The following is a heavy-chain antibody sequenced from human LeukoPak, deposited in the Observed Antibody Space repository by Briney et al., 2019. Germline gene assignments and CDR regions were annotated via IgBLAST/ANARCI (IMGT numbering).Heavy chain of an antibody. J-gene: IGHJ5*02. D-gene: IGHD3-22*01. CDR1: GFTFSSYW. CDR2: INNDGNST. V-gene: IGHV3-74*01. CDR3: AKGNYYDSSAYNWFDP. Sequence: GGSLRLSCAASGFTFSSYWMHWVRQPPGKGLVWVSRINNDGNSTNYADSVKGRFTISRDNSKNTLYLQMNSLRAEDTAVYYCAKGNYYDSSAYNWFDPWGQGTLVTVSS.